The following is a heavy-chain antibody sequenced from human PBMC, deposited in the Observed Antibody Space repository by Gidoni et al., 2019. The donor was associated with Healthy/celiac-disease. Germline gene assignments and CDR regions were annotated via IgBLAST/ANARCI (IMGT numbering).Heavy chain of an antibody. Sequence: EVQLVESGGGLVKPGGSLRLSCAASGFPFSRYTMNWVRQDPGKGLEWGSSIISSSSYIYYADPVKGRFTISRDNAKNSLYLQMNSLRAEDTAVYYCARDGIPNNYDILTGPMKDAFDIWGQGTMVTVSS. D-gene: IGHD3-9*01. CDR2: IISSSSYI. CDR1: GFPFSRYT. V-gene: IGHV3-21*01. J-gene: IGHJ3*02. CDR3: ARDGIPNNYDILTGPMKDAFDI.